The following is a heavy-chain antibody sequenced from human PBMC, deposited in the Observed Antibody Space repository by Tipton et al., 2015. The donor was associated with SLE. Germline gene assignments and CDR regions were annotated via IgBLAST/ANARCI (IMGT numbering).Heavy chain of an antibody. Sequence: TLSLTCTVSGGSISSYYWSWIRQPPGKGLEWIGYIYYSGSTNYNPSLKGRVTISVDTSKNQFSLKLSSVTAADTAVYYCASSSGYIDDAFDIWGQGTMVTVSS. V-gene: IGHV4-59*08. CDR1: GGSISSYY. CDR3: ASSSGYIDDAFDI. D-gene: IGHD3-22*01. J-gene: IGHJ3*02. CDR2: IYYSGST.